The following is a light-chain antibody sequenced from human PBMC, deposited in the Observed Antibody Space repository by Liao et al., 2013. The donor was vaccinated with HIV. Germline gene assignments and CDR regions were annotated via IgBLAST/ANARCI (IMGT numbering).Light chain of an antibody. V-gene: IGLV3-21*04. J-gene: IGLJ1*01. CDR1: NIGGRT. CDR3: QVWDRGSAHPTV. CDR2: HGI. Sequence: SYVLTQPPSVSVAPGKTARITCGGDNIGGRTVHWYQQRSGQAPVLVIFHGIDRPSGISDRFSGSTSENTATLTISRAEAGDEADYYCQVWDRGSAHPTVFGPGTKVTVL.